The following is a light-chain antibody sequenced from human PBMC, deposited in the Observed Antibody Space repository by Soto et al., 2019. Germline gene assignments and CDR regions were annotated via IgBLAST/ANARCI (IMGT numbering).Light chain of an antibody. Sequence: IQMTQSASTLTASVRDRVTIICRASQSISSWLAWYQQKPGKAPKLLIYKASSLESGVPSRFSGSGSGTEFTLAISSLQPDDFATYYCQQYNSYSAAFGQGTKADNK. V-gene: IGKV1-5*03. J-gene: IGKJ1*01. CDR3: QQYNSYSAA. CDR1: QSISSW. CDR2: KAS.